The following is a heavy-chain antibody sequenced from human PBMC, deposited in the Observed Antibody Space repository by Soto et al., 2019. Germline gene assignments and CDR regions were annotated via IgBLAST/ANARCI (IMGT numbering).Heavy chain of an antibody. CDR3: GRDAVVATIMGVYYYGMDV. CDR2: IIPIFGTA. Sequence: SVKVSCKASGGTFSSYAISWVRQAPGQGLEWMGGIIPIFGTANYAQKFQGRVTITADESTSTAYMELSSLRSEDTAVYYCGRDAVVATIMGVYYYGMDVWGQGTTVTVSS. CDR1: GGTFSSYA. V-gene: IGHV1-69*13. D-gene: IGHD5-12*01. J-gene: IGHJ6*02.